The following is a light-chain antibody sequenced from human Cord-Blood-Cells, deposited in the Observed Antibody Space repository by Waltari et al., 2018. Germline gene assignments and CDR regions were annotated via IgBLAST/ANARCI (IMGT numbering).Light chain of an antibody. CDR1: QSVSSSY. CDR2: SAS. CDR3: QQYGSSYT. V-gene: IGKV3-20*01. J-gene: IGKJ2*01. Sequence: ELVSTQSPGTLSLSPGERATLSCKASQSVSSSYVAWYQQKPGQAPRLLIYSASSRVTGIPDRFRGSGSGTDYTLTISRLGPEDFAVYYCQQYGSSYTFGQGTKLEIK.